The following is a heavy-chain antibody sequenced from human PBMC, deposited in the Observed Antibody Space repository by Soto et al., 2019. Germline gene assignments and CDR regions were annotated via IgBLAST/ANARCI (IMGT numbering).Heavy chain of an antibody. CDR2: IYYSGGT. Sequence: SETLSLTCTVSGGSISSYYWSWIRQPPGKGLEWIGYIYYSGGTNYNPSLKSRVTISVDTSKNQFSLKLSSVTAADTAVYYCARGGSSVSSYYYYGMDVWGQGTTVTVSS. CDR1: GGSISSYY. V-gene: IGHV4-59*01. CDR3: ARGGSSVSSYYYYGMDV. J-gene: IGHJ6*02. D-gene: IGHD6-6*01.